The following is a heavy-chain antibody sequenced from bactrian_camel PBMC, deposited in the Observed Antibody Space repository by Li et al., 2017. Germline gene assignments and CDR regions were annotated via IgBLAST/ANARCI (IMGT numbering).Heavy chain of an antibody. Sequence: HVQLVESGGGSVQAGGSLRLSCAASGYAYSAYCMAWFRQAPGKEREVVAAAGPSNTWYADSVKGRFTLSKDGDKDTQYLQMNSLKPEDTATYYCAADYRRDVCSRGVFEFWGQGTQVTVSS. J-gene: IGHJ4*01. V-gene: IGHV3-3*01. CDR3: AADYRRDVCSRGVFEF. D-gene: IGHD3*01. CDR2: AGPSNT. CDR1: GYAYSAYC.